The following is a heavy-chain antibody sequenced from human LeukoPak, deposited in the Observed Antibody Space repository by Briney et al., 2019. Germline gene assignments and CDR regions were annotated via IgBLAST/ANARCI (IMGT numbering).Heavy chain of an antibody. J-gene: IGHJ4*02. V-gene: IGHV4-34*01. Sequence: PSATLSLTCAVYGGSSSGYYWSWIRQPPGKGLEWIGEINHSGSTNYNPSLKSRVTISVDTSKNQFSLKLSSVTAADTAVYYCARATYYYDSGGPLRVDYWGQGTLVTLSS. CDR2: INHSGST. CDR1: GGSSSGYY. CDR3: ARATYYYDSGGPLRVDY. D-gene: IGHD3-22*01.